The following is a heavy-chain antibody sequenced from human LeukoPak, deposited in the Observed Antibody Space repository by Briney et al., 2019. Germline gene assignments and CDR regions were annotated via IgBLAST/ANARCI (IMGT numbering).Heavy chain of an antibody. V-gene: IGHV3-74*01. CDR1: GFTFSSYW. Sequence: GGSLRLSCAASGFTFSSYWMSWVRQAPGKGLVWVSRMNSDGSSTSYADSVKGRFTISRDNAKKMLYLQMNSLRAEDTAVYYCARVHVGATSGFDYWGQGTLVTVSS. D-gene: IGHD1-26*01. CDR2: MNSDGSST. J-gene: IGHJ4*02. CDR3: ARVHVGATSGFDY.